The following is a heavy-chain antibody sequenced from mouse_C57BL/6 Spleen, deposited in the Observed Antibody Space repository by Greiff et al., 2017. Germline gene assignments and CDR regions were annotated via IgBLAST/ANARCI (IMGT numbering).Heavy chain of an antibody. Sequence: VPLQQPGAELVMPGASVTLSCKASGYTFTSYWMPCVKQRPGQGLEWIGEIDPSDSYTNYTQKFTGKSTFTVDKSSSTAYMQLSSLTSEDSAVYYCARGYPSYYAMDYWGQGTSVTVSS. CDR2: IDPSDSYT. V-gene: IGHV1-69*01. CDR1: GYTFTSYW. D-gene: IGHD1-2*01. CDR3: ARGYPSYYAMDY. J-gene: IGHJ4*01.